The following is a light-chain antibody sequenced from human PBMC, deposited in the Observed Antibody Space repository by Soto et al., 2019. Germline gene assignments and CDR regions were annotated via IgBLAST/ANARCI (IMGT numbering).Light chain of an antibody. CDR1: QSITTW. J-gene: IGKJ5*01. V-gene: IGKV1-5*03. CDR2: KAT. CDR3: QQRSNWPPIT. Sequence: DIQMTQSPSTLSASVGDRVTITCRASQSITTWLAWYQQKPGKAPKLLIYKATNLQSGVPSRFSGSGSGTDFTLTISSLEPEDFAVYYCQQRSNWPPITFGQGTRLEIK.